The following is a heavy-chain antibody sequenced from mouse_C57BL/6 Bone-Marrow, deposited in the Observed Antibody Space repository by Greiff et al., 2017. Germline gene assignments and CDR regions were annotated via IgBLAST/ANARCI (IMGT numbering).Heavy chain of an antibody. V-gene: IGHV1-4*01. Sequence: VQLQQSGAELARPGASVKMSCKASGYTFTSYTMPWVKQRPGQGLEWIGYINPSSGYTKYNQKFKDKATLTADKSSSTAYMQLSSLTSEDSAVYYCARTGALDYWGQGTTLTVSS. J-gene: IGHJ2*01. CDR3: ARTGALDY. CDR1: GYTFTSYT. CDR2: INPSSGYT. D-gene: IGHD3-1*01.